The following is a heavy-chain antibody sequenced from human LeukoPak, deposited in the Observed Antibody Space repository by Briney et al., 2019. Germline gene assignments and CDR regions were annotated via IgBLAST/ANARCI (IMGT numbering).Heavy chain of an antibody. Sequence: GGSLRLSCAASGFTFNSYAMSWVRQAPGKGLKWISTISGGADNTYYADSVKGRFTISRDNSKNTLSLQMNSLRAEDTAVYYCAKAQPPAPIEYYYCYMDVWGKGTTVTVSS. D-gene: IGHD2-2*02. V-gene: IGHV3-23*01. CDR1: GFTFNSYA. J-gene: IGHJ6*03. CDR2: ISGGADNT. CDR3: AKAQPPAPIEYYYCYMDV.